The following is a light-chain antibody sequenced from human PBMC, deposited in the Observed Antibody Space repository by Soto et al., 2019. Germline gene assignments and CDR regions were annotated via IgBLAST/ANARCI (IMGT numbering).Light chain of an antibody. J-gene: IGLJ3*02. V-gene: IGLV2-11*01. CDR3: YSYTASDIWV. Sequence: QSALTQPRSVSGSPGQSVTISCTGTNSDVGRYNFVSWYQQLPCKAPKLLISAVSQRPSGVPDRFSGSKSGNTASLTISGLQADDEADYFCYSYTASDIWVFGGGTKVTVL. CDR1: NSDVGRYNF. CDR2: AVS.